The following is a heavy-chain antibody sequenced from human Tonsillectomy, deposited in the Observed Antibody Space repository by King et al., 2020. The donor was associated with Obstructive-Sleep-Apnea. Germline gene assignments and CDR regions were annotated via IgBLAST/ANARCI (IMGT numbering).Heavy chain of an antibody. CDR1: GYTFTNYW. V-gene: IGHV5-51*01. Sequence: VQLVQSGAEVRKPGKSLKISCKGSGYTFTNYWIGWVRQMPGKGLEWMGVIYPGDSATRYNPAFQGQVSISADRSNRTATLQWSSLKASDTAIYYCPRQIAQHTSGYYDYWGQGTLVTVSS. CDR3: PRQIAQHTSGYYDY. CDR2: IYPGDSAT. J-gene: IGHJ4*02. D-gene: IGHD3-22*01.